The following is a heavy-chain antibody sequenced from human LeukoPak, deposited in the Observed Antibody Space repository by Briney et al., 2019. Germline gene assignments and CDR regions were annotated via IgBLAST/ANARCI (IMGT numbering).Heavy chain of an antibody. CDR2: ISWDGGST. J-gene: IGHJ4*02. D-gene: IGHD3-10*01. Sequence: GGSLRLSCAASGFTFDDYAMHWVRQAPGKGLEWVSLISWDGGSTYYADSVKGRFTISRDNSKNSLYLQMNSLRAEDTALYYCAKDSVVRGVLTHFDYWGQGTLVTVSS. V-gene: IGHV3-43D*03. CDR1: GFTFDDYA. CDR3: AKDSVVRGVLTHFDY.